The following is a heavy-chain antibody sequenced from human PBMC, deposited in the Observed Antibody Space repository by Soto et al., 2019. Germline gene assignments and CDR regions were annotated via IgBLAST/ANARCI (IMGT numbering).Heavy chain of an antibody. CDR3: ARVVFRVYSSSWYDY. Sequence: SVKVSCKASGGTFSSYAISWARQAPGQGLEWMGGIIPIFVTANYAQKFQGRVTITADESTSTAYMELSTLRSEDTAVYYCARVVFRVYSSSWYDYWGQGTLVTVSS. J-gene: IGHJ4*02. CDR1: GGTFSSYA. CDR2: IIPIFVTA. V-gene: IGHV1-69*13. D-gene: IGHD6-13*01.